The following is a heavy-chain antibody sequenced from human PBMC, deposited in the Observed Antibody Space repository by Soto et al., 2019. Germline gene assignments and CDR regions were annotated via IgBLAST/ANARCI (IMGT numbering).Heavy chain of an antibody. CDR3: AKAATGPTQANWFDR. Sequence: GGSLRLSCAAPGFTFSSHWMSWVRQAPGKGLEWVANVKQDGSEKYYVDSVKGRFTVSRDNAKNSLYLQMNSLRAEDTALYYCAKAATGPTQANWFDRWGQGTLVTVSS. J-gene: IGHJ5*02. V-gene: IGHV3-7*01. CDR1: GFTFSSHW. D-gene: IGHD1-1*01. CDR2: VKQDGSEK.